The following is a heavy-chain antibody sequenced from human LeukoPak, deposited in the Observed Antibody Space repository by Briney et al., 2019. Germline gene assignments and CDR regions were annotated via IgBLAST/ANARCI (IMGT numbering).Heavy chain of an antibody. J-gene: IGHJ6*02. Sequence: GGSLRLSCAASGFTFDDYAMHWVRQAPGKGLEWVSLISGDGGSTYYADSVKGRFTISRDNSKNSLYLQMNSLRTEDTALYYCAKDMGGSSRSFTLYYYYYGMDVWGQGTTVTVSS. CDR2: ISGDGGST. D-gene: IGHD6-13*01. CDR1: GFTFDDYA. CDR3: AKDMGGSSRSFTLYYYYYGMDV. V-gene: IGHV3-43*02.